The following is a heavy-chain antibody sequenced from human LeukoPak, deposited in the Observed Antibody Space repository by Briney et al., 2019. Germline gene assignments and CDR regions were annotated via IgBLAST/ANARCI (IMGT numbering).Heavy chain of an antibody. CDR2: IWSDGSIK. J-gene: IGHJ1*01. CDR3: ARGPIAVAGTPSIYQH. CDR1: GFTFSNYG. D-gene: IGHD6-19*01. Sequence: GGSLRLSCAASGFTFSNYGMHWVRQAADKGLEWVAVIWSDGSIKYYADSVKGRFTISRDNSRNTLYLQMNSLRAEDTAVYYCARGPIAVAGTPSIYQHWGQGTLVTVSS. V-gene: IGHV3-33*01.